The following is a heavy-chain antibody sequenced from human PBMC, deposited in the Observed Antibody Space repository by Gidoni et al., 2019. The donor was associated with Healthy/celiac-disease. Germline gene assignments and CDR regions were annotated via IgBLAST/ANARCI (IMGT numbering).Heavy chain of an antibody. CDR3: AKELGMVRGVPGYYYYYGMDV. Sequence: AASGFTFSSSGMHWVRQAPGKGLEWVAVISYDGSNKYYADSVKGRFTISRDNSKNTLYLQMNSLRAEDTAVYYCAKELGMVRGVPGYYYYYGMDVWGQGTTVTVSS. CDR1: GFTFSSSG. D-gene: IGHD3-10*01. J-gene: IGHJ6*02. V-gene: IGHV3-30*18. CDR2: ISYDGSNK.